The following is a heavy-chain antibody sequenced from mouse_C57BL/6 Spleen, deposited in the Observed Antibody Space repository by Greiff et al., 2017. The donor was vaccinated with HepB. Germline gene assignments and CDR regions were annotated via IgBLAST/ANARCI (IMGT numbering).Heavy chain of an antibody. CDR2: ISSGSSTI. CDR3: GRSEVFYCFAD. CDR1: GFTFSDYG. Sequence: EVKLMESGGGLVKPGGSLKLSCAASGFTFSDYGMHWVRQAPEKGLEWVAYISSGSSTIYYADTVKGRFTISRDNTKNTLFLQRTSLRSEDTAMYYCGRSEVFYCFADWGQGTLVTVSS. J-gene: IGHJ3*01. V-gene: IGHV5-17*01. D-gene: IGHD2-3*01.